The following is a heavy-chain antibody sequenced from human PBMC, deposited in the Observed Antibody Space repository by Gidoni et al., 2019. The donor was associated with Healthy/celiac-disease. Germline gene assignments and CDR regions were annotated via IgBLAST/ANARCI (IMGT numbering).Heavy chain of an antibody. Sequence: QVQLVASGGGVVEPGRYLRLSCAASGLTFRSHGMHWVRQAPGTGLEWVAVIWYDGSNKYYADSVKGRFTISRDNSKNTLYLQMNSRRAEDTAVYYCAREALDILTGQIGGMDVWGQGTTVTVSS. CDR2: IWYDGSNK. CDR3: AREALDILTGQIGGMDV. D-gene: IGHD3-9*01. CDR1: GLTFRSHG. J-gene: IGHJ6*02. V-gene: IGHV3-33*01.